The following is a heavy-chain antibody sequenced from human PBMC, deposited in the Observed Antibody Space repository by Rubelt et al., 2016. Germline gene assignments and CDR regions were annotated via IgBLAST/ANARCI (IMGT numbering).Heavy chain of an antibody. CDR1: GFTFSSYA. D-gene: IGHD5-24*01. CDR2: ISSNGGST. V-gene: IGHV3-64*04. Sequence: ASGFTFSSYAMHWVRQAPGKGLEYVSAISSNGGSTYYADSVKGRFTISRDNAKNSLYLQMNSLRAEDTAVYYCARERVEMATIGSEQYVDYWGQGTLVTVSS. J-gene: IGHJ4*02. CDR3: ARERVEMATIGSEQYVDY.